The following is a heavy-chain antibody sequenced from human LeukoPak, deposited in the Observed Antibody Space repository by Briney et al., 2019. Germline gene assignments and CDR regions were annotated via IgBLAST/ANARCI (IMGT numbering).Heavy chain of an antibody. D-gene: IGHD6-13*01. CDR2: IFFSGTT. CDR3: AKVLAAARDAFDI. J-gene: IGHJ3*02. V-gene: IGHV4-61*01. CDR1: GGSASSGSYY. Sequence: SETLSLTCIVSGGSASSGSYYWSWIRQPRGKGLEWIGYIFFSGTTNYNPSLKSRVTISEDTSKNQFTLKLSAVTAADSAVFCCAKVLAAARDAFDIWGQRTMVTVSS.